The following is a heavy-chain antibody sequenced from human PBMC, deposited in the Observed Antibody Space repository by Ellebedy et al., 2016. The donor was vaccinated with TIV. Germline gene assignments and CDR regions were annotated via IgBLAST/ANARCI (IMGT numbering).Heavy chain of an antibody. CDR2: ISGSGAAT. V-gene: IGHV3-23*01. J-gene: IGHJ1*01. CDR3: AKDIARIALPGQYFHH. D-gene: IGHD6-19*01. Sequence: GESLKISCAASGFIFQNYAMSWVRQAPGKGLEWVSGISGSGAATYSADSVKGRFTVSRDNSNNTLFLQMNSLRAEDTAVYYCAKDIARIALPGQYFHHWGQGTIVTVSS. CDR1: GFIFQNYA.